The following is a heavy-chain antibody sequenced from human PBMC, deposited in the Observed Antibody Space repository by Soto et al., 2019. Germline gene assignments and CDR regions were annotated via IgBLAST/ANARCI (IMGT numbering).Heavy chain of an antibody. V-gene: IGHV1-24*01. Sequence: ASVKVSCKVSGYTLTELSMHWVRQVPGKGLEWMGGFDPEDGETIYAQKFEGRVTMTEDTSTDTAYMELSSLRSEDTAVYYCASTQYTGSYLRVFDSWGQGTLVTVSS. CDR3: ASTQYTGSYLRVFDS. CDR2: FDPEDGET. D-gene: IGHD1-26*01. J-gene: IGHJ4*02. CDR1: GYTLTELS.